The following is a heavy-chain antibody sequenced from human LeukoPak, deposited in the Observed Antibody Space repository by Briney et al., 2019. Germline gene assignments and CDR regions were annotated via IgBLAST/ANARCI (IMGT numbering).Heavy chain of an antibody. Sequence: ASVIVSCKASGYTFTTYEIHWVRQAPGQGLEWMGWINLNSGNTGYAQKFHGRVIITRNPSINTAYMELSSLRSDDTAVYYCARGMGVLVPAATWFDPWGQGTLVTVSS. CDR1: GYTFTTYE. J-gene: IGHJ5*02. D-gene: IGHD2-2*01. CDR3: ARGMGVLVPAATWFDP. V-gene: IGHV1-8*01. CDR2: INLNSGNT.